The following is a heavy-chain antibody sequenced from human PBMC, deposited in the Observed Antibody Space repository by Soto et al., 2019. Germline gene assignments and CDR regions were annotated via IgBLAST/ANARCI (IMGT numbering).Heavy chain of an antibody. D-gene: IGHD3-22*01. V-gene: IGHV3-30*04. CDR3: ARDSTTYYYDSSGYSDYGMDV. Sequence: GGSLRLSCAASGFTFSRYALHWVRQAPGKGLEWVAVISYDGSNKYYADSVKGRFTISRDNSKNTLYLQMNSLRAEDTAAYYCARDSTTYYYDSSGYSDYGMDVWGQGTTVTVSS. CDR1: GFTFSRYA. CDR2: ISYDGSNK. J-gene: IGHJ6*02.